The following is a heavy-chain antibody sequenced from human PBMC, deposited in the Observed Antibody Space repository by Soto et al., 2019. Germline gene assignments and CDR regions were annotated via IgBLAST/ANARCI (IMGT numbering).Heavy chain of an antibody. V-gene: IGHV1-8*01. CDR3: ARFPDGLTTIAVAGYFDY. CDR1: GYTFTSYD. CDR2: MNPNSGDT. D-gene: IGHD6-19*01. Sequence: QVQLVQSGAEVKKPGASVKVSCKASGYTFTSYDINWVRQATGQGLEWMGWMNPNSGDTGYAQKFQGRVTMTRDTSISTAFMELTSLRSEDTAVYYCARFPDGLTTIAVAGYFDYWGQGTLVTVSS. J-gene: IGHJ4*02.